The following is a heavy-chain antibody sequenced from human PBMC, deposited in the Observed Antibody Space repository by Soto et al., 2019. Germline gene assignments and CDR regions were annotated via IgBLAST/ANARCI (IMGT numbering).Heavy chain of an antibody. CDR2: IWYDGSNK. J-gene: IGHJ3*02. V-gene: IGHV3-33*01. CDR3: ARGDYGGNSHAFDI. CDR1: GFTLSRYG. Sequence: QVQLVESGGGVVQPGRSLRLSCAASGFTLSRYGMHWVRQAPGKGLEWVAIIWYDGSNKYYADSVRGRFTISRDNSKNTRYLQMNSLRAEDTAVYYCARGDYGGNSHAFDIWGQGTMVTVSS. D-gene: IGHD4-17*01.